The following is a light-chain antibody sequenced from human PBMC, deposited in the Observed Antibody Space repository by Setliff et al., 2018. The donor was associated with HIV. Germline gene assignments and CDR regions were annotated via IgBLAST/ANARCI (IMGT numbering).Light chain of an antibody. V-gene: IGKV4-1*01. CDR1: QSLLYSSNNKNY. CDR3: QQYYTIPPT. Sequence: DIVMTQSPDSLAVSLGETATINCKSSQSLLYSSNNKNYLAWYQQIPGQAPKLLIYWASVRESGVPDRFSGSGSGTNFTLTISSLQAEDVTVYYCQQYYTIPPTFGQGTKVDNK. CDR2: WAS. J-gene: IGKJ1*01.